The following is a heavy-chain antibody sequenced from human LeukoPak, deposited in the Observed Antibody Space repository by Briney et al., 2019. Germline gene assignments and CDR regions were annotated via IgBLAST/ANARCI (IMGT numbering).Heavy chain of an antibody. D-gene: IGHD2-15*01. CDR3: ARTRCSGGSCRGPYYYYYGMDV. J-gene: IGHJ6*02. CDR1: GGSISSSSYY. CDR2: IYYTGST. V-gene: IGHV4-39*07. Sequence: SETLSLTCTVSGGSISSSSYYWGWIRQPPGKGLEWIGCIYYTGSTYYNPSLKSRVTISLDTSKNQFSLKLSSVTAADTAVYYCARTRCSGGSCRGPYYYYYGMDVWGQGTTVTVSS.